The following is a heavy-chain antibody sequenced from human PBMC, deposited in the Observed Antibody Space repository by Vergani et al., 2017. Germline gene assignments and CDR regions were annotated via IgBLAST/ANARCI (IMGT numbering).Heavy chain of an antibody. V-gene: IGHV1-46*03. D-gene: IGHD3-9*01. CDR3: ASGDYGILTGYRY. Sequence: QVQVVQSGAEVKKSGASVQVSCKTSGYTFSNYYMHWVRQPAGQGLEWMGIINPSGGHTNYAQKFQGRVTMTRDTSTNTVYMELSSLRSEDTARYYCASGDYGILTGYRYWGQGTLVTVSA. CDR1: GYTFSNYY. J-gene: IGHJ4*02. CDR2: INPSGGHT.